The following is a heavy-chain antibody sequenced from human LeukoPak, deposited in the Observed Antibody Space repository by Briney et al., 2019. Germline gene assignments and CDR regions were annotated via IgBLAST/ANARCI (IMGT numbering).Heavy chain of an antibody. CDR1: GYTFTSYD. J-gene: IGHJ6*03. CDR3: ARGQGSGWYYYYYYYMDV. CDR2: MNPNSGNT. V-gene: IGHV1-8*03. D-gene: IGHD6-19*01. Sequence: GASVKVSCKASGYTFTSYDINWVRQATGQGLEWMGWMNPNSGNTGYAQKFQGRVTITRNTSISTAYMELSSLRSEDTAVYYCARGQGSGWYYYYYYYMDVWGKGTTVTVSS.